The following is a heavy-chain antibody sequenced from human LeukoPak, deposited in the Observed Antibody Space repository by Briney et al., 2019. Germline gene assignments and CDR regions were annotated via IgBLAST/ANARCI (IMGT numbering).Heavy chain of an antibody. CDR1: GGSFSGYY. V-gene: IGHV4-34*01. CDR3: ARAGLIARGYADY. Sequence: SETLSLTCAVYGGSFSGYYWSWIRQPPGKGLEWIGEINHSGSTNYNPSLKSRVTISVDTSKNQFSLKLSSVTAADTAVYYCARAGLIARGYADYWGQGTLVTVSS. J-gene: IGHJ4*02. D-gene: IGHD5-18*01. CDR2: INHSGST.